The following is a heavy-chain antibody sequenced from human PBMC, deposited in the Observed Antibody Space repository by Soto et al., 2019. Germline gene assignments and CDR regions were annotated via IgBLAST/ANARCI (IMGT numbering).Heavy chain of an antibody. J-gene: IGHJ4*02. CDR1: GFTFSSYS. Sequence: EVQLVESGGGLVKPGGSLRLSCAASGFTFSSYSMNWVRQAPGKGLEWVSSISSSSSYIYYADSVKGRFTISRDNAKNSLYLQMNSLRAEDTAVYYCARVASPDYYADYWGQGTLVTVSS. D-gene: IGHD3-10*01. V-gene: IGHV3-21*01. CDR3: ARVASPDYYADY. CDR2: ISSSSSYI.